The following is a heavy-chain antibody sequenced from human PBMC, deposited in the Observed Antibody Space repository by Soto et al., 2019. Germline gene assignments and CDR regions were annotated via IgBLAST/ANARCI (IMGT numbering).Heavy chain of an antibody. V-gene: IGHV4-31*03. CDR2: IYYSENA. D-gene: IGHD3-10*01. Sequence: QVQLQESGPGLVKPSQTLSLTCTVSGGSISSGGYYWSWIRQHPGRGLEWIGYIYYSENAYYNPSLKSRVTISVDTSKNQFSLKLSSVTVADTSVYYCARGFGSLESWGQGTLVSVSS. CDR1: GGSISSGGYY. J-gene: IGHJ4*02. CDR3: ARGFGSLES.